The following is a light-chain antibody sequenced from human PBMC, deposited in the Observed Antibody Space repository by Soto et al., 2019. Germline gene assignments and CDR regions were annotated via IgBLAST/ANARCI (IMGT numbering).Light chain of an antibody. J-gene: IGKJ2*01. Sequence: DIQMTQSPSSLSESVGDRVTITCRTSQSISTYLNWYQQKPGKAPKLLTYGVFSLESGVPSRLSGGGSGTDFSLTSSSLQPEDFAVYYCQQSYSTPPTFGQGTKVEIK. CDR2: GVF. CDR1: QSISTY. V-gene: IGKV1-39*01. CDR3: QQSYSTPPT.